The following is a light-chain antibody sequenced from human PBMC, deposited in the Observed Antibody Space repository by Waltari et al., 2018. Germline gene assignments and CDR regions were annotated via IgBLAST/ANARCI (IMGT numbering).Light chain of an antibody. V-gene: IGLV1-47*01. Sequence: QSVLTQPPSASGTPGQRVTISCSGSSSNIGSNYVYWYQHLPGTAPKVLIYRNNQGPSGVPDRFSGSKSGTSASLAISGLRSEDEADYYCAAWDDSLSGPVFGGGTKVTAL. CDR2: RNN. J-gene: IGLJ2*01. CDR1: SSNIGSNY. CDR3: AAWDDSLSGPV.